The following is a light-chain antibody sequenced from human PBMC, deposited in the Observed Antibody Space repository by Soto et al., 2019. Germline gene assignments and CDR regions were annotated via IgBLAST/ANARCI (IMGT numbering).Light chain of an antibody. Sequence: EIVLTQSPGTRSLSPGERATLSCRASQSVSSSYLAWYQQKPGQAPRLLIYGASSRATGIPDRFSGSGSGTDFTLTISRLEPEDFAVYYCQQYGSSPPYTFGQGTKLAIK. CDR3: QQYGSSPPYT. J-gene: IGKJ2*01. CDR2: GAS. V-gene: IGKV3-20*01. CDR1: QSVSSSY.